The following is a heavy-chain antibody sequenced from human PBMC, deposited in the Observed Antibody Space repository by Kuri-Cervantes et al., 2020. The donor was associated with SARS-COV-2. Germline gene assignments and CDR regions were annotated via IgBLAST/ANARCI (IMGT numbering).Heavy chain of an antibody. CDR1: GGSFSGYY. V-gene: IGHV4-34*01. Sequence: SQTLSLTCAVYGGSFSGYYWSWIRQPPGKGLEWIGETNHSGSTNYNPSLKSRVTISVDTSKNQFPLKLSSVTAADTAVYYCAREHLWLYSSGWSLGGWYFDLWGRGTLVTVSS. D-gene: IGHD6-19*01. CDR2: TNHSGST. CDR3: AREHLWLYSSGWSLGGWYFDL. J-gene: IGHJ2*01.